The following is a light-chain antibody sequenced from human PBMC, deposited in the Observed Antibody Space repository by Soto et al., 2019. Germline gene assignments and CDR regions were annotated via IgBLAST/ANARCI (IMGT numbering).Light chain of an antibody. CDR1: SSDVGAYNY. CDR3: SSYTSSSTLVV. J-gene: IGLJ2*01. Sequence: QSALTQPASLSGSPGQSITISCTGTSSDVGAYNYVSWYQHHPGKAPKLMIYDVINRPSGVSNRFSGSKSGNTASLTISGLQAEDEADYYCSSYTSSSTLVVFGGGTKLTVL. V-gene: IGLV2-14*03. CDR2: DVI.